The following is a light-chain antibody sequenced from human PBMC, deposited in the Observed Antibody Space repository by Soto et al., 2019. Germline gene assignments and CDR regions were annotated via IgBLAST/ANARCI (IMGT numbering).Light chain of an antibody. CDR2: EVR. J-gene: IGLJ1*01. V-gene: IGLV2-14*01. Sequence: QSVLTQPASVSGSVGQSITISCTGTSSDVGGYDFVSWYQHHPGKAPKLIIYEVRTRPSGVSDRFSGSKSGNTASLTISGLQDEDEADYYCSSYTSDWGVFGTGNRSPX. CDR1: SSDVGGYDF. CDR3: SSYTSDWGV.